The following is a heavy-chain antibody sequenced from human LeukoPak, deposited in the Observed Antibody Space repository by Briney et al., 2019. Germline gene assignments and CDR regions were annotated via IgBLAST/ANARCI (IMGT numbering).Heavy chain of an antibody. CDR1: GFTFSSYG. V-gene: IGHV3-30*02. CDR3: AKDQPPGGYCSSTSCYRALDY. J-gene: IGHJ4*02. Sequence: GGSLRLSCAASGFTFSSYGMHWVRQAPGKGLEWVAFIRYDGSNKYYADSVKGRFTISRDNSKNTLYLQMNSLRAEDTAVYYCAKDQPPGGYCSSTSCYRALDYWGQGTLVTVSS. D-gene: IGHD2-2*02. CDR2: IRYDGSNK.